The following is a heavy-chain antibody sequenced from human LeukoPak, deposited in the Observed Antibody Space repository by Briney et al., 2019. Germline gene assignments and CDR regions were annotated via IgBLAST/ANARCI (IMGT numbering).Heavy chain of an antibody. J-gene: IGHJ5*02. CDR1: GFTFDDFA. D-gene: IGHD6-19*01. Sequence: GRSLRLSCAASGFTFDDFAMHWVRQAPGKGLEWVSGINRNSDTRAYADSVKGRLTISRDNAKNFVYLQMSSLRAEDTAFYYCAKDVDESVAGNNWFDPWGQGTLVTVSS. CDR3: AKDVDESVAGNNWFDP. CDR2: INRNSDTR. V-gene: IGHV3-9*01.